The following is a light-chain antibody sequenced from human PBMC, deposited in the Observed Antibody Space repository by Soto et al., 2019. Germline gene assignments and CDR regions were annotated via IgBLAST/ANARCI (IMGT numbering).Light chain of an antibody. J-gene: IGKJ1*01. CDR2: KAS. Sequence: DIQMTQSPSTLSASVGERVTITCRASQSISSWLAWYQQKPGQAPKLLIYKASSLESGVPSRFSGSGSGTEFTLTISSLQSDDFATYYCQQYNSYPWTFGQGTKVEIK. V-gene: IGKV1-5*03. CDR3: QQYNSYPWT. CDR1: QSISSW.